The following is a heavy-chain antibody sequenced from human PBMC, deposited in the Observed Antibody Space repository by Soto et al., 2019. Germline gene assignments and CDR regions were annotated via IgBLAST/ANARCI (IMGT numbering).Heavy chain of an antibody. V-gene: IGHV3-23*01. Sequence: GGSLRLSCAASGFTFSSYAMSWVRQAPGKGLEWVSAISGSGGSTYYADSVKGRFTISRDNSKNTLYLQMNSLRAEDTAVYYCARGYCSGGSCSRIYYGGFDYWGQGTLVTVSS. D-gene: IGHD2-15*01. CDR2: ISGSGGST. CDR1: GFTFSSYA. CDR3: ARGYCSGGSCSRIYYGGFDY. J-gene: IGHJ4*02.